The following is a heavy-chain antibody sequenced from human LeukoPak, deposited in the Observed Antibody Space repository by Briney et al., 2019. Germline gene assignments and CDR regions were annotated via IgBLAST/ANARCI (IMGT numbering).Heavy chain of an antibody. Sequence: PGESLRLSCAASGFSFSSYWMHWVRQPPGKGLVWVSRINSDGSTTSYADSVKGRFTISRDNAKNTLYLQMNSLRVEDTAVYYCARGRYSSGWEDYWGQGTLVTVSS. CDR3: ARGRYSSGWEDY. V-gene: IGHV3-74*01. J-gene: IGHJ4*02. CDR2: INSDGSTT. CDR1: GFSFSSYW. D-gene: IGHD6-19*01.